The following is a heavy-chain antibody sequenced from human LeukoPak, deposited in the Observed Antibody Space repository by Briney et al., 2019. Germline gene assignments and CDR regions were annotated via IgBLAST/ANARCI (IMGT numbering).Heavy chain of an antibody. CDR3: ARDSSGWLNWFDP. D-gene: IGHD6-19*01. CDR2: IYPNNGAT. Sequence: ASVKVSCKASGYTFSGTGWYLYWLRQAPGQGLECMGWIYPNNGATAYAQKFQGRVAMTRDTSITTAYMELSRLRPDDTAVYYCARDSSGWLNWFDPWGQGTLVTVSS. J-gene: IGHJ5*02. V-gene: IGHV1-2*02. CDR1: GYTFSGTGWY.